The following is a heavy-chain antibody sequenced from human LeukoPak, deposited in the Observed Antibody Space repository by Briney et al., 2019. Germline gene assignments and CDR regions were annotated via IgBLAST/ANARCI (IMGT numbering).Heavy chain of an antibody. CDR2: IYSGGST. Sequence: GGSLRLSCAASGFTVSSNYMSWVRQAPGKGLEWVSIIYSGGSTFYADSVKGRFTISRDNSKNTLYLQMNSLGAEDTAVYYCARGGSYLSAFDIWGQGTMVTVSS. CDR1: GFTVSSNY. D-gene: IGHD1-26*01. V-gene: IGHV3-53*01. J-gene: IGHJ3*02. CDR3: ARGGSYLSAFDI.